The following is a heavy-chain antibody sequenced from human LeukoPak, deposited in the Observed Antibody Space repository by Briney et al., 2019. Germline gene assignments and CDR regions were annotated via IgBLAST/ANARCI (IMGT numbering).Heavy chain of an antibody. CDR1: GYTFTSYY. V-gene: IGHV1-46*01. J-gene: IGHJ4*02. D-gene: IGHD6-13*01. Sequence: ASVKFSCKASGYTFTSYYMHWVRQAPGQGLEWMGIINPSGGSTSYAQKFQGRVTMTRDTSTSTVYMKLSSLRSEDTAVYYCARGLSSPPSDYWGQGTLVTVSS. CDR3: ARGLSSPPSDY. CDR2: INPSGGST.